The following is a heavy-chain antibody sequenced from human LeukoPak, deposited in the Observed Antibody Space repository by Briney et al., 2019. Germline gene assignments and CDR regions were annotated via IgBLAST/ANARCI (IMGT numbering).Heavy chain of an antibody. D-gene: IGHD3-9*01. CDR3: ASGGLVSRYLDH. CDR1: GGSISSSTW. J-gene: IGHJ4*02. CDR2: VFYSGST. V-gene: IGHV4/OR15-8*01. Sequence: PSETLSLTCGVSGGSISSSTWWTWVRQPPGKGLEWIGEVFYSGSTNSNPSLKSRLTMSVDESKHEFSLKLTSVTAADTAVYYCASGGLVSRYLDHWGQGTLVTVSP.